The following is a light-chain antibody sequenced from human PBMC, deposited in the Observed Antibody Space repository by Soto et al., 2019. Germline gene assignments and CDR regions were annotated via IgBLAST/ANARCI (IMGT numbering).Light chain of an antibody. CDR3: YHYYTTPLA. V-gene: IGKV4-1*01. Sequence: DSVRSQSPDSLAVSLGERATINCKSSQSVLYSSNNKNYLAWYQQKPGQPPKLLIYWASTRESGVPDRFSGSGSGTDFTLTISSLQAEDVAVYYCYHYYTTPLAFGGGIKV. CDR1: QSVLYSSNNKNY. J-gene: IGKJ4*01. CDR2: WAS.